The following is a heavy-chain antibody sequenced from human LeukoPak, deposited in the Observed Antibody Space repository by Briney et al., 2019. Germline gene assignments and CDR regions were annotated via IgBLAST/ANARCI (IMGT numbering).Heavy chain of an antibody. Sequence: ASVKVSRKASGYTFTSYGISWVRQAPGQGLEWMGWISAYNGNTNYAQKFQGRVTMTEDTSTDTAYMELSSLRSEDTAVYYCATSPHIVVVPAAIDSGYWGQGTLVTVSS. CDR2: ISAYNGNT. V-gene: IGHV1-18*01. CDR1: GYTFTSYG. J-gene: IGHJ4*02. D-gene: IGHD2-2*01. CDR3: ATSPHIVVVPAAIDSGY.